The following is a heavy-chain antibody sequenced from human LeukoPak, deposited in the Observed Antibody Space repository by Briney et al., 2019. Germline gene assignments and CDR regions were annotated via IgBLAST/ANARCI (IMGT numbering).Heavy chain of an antibody. V-gene: IGHV1-18*04. Sequence: ASVKVSCKASGYTFTSNYIHWVRQAPGQGLEWMGWISAYNGNTNYAQKLQGRVTLTTDTSTSTAYMELRSLKSDDTAVYYCARDLNWFDPWGQGTLVTVSS. CDR3: ARDLNWFDP. CDR1: GYTFTSNY. J-gene: IGHJ5*02. CDR2: ISAYNGNT.